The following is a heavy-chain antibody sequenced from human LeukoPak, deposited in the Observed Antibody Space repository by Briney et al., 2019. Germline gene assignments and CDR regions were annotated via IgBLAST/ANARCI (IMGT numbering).Heavy chain of an antibody. CDR2: ITDGAIST. D-gene: IGHD6-6*01. V-gene: IGHV3-23*01. CDR3: AKDSSSAAYFQH. Sequence: GGSLRLSCAASGFTFSSYAMSWVRQAPGKGLEWVSTITDGAISTYYADSVKGRFTISRDNSKNTLYLQMNSLRAEDTAVYYCAKDSSSAAYFQHWGQGTLVTVSS. J-gene: IGHJ1*01. CDR1: GFTFSSYA.